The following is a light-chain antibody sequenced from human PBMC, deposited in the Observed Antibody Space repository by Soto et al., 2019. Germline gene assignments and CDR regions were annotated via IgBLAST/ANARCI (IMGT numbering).Light chain of an antibody. V-gene: IGKV3-20*01. Sequence: EIVLTQFPDTLSLSPAERATLSCRASQSVRNSYLAGYQQRPGQAPRLLIYGADSRATGIPDRFSGSGSDTDFTLTISRLEPDDFAVYYCQQYGSSPRYTCGQGTNLEI. J-gene: IGKJ2*01. CDR1: QSVRNSY. CDR3: QQYGSSPRYT. CDR2: GAD.